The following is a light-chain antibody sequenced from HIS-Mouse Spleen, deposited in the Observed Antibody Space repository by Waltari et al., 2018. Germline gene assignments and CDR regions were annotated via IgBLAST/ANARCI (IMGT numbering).Light chain of an antibody. V-gene: IGKV4-1*01. Sequence: DIVMTQSPASLAVSRGERAPINGKPSQSVLYSSNNKNYLAWYQQKPGQPPKLLIYWASTRESGVPDRFSGSGSGTDFTLTISSLQAEDVAVYYCQQYYSTPTFGGGTKVEIK. CDR3: QQYYSTPT. CDR2: WAS. CDR1: QSVLYSSNNKNY. J-gene: IGKJ4*01.